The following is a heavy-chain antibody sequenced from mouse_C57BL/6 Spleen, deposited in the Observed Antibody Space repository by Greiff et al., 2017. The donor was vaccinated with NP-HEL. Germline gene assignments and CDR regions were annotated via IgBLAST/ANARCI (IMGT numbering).Heavy chain of an antibody. J-gene: IGHJ1*03. CDR2: IYPRSGNT. CDR1: GYTFTSYG. V-gene: IGHV1-81*01. D-gene: IGHD1-1*01. CDR3: ANYYGSSYWYFDV. Sequence: QVTLKVSGAELARPGASVKLSCKASGYTFTSYGISWVKQRTGQGLEWIGEIYPRSGNTYYNEKFKGKATLTADKSSSTAYMELRSLTSEDSAVYFCANYYGSSYWYFDVWGTGTTVTVSS.